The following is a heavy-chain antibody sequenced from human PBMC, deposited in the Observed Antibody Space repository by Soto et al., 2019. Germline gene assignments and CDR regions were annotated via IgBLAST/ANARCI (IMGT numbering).Heavy chain of an antibody. V-gene: IGHV3-48*02. Sequence: WESLRLSCAASGFTFSSYSMNWVRQAPGKGLEWVSYISSSSSTIYYAASVKGRFTTSRDNAKNSLYLQMNSLRDEDTAVYYCASWNKVRSGMDVWGQGTKVTVSS. CDR1: GFTFSSYS. CDR2: ISSSSSTI. D-gene: IGHD3-3*01. J-gene: IGHJ6*02. CDR3: ASWNKVRSGMDV.